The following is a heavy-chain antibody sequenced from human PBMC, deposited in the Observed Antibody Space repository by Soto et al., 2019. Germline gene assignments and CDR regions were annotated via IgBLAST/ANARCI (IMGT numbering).Heavy chain of an antibody. CDR1: GGSISSYY. CDR2: IYTSGST. J-gene: IGHJ5*02. V-gene: IGHV4-4*07. D-gene: IGHD3-9*01. Sequence: QVQLQESGPGLVKPSETLSLTCTVSGGSISSYYWSWIRQPAGKGLEWIGRIYTSGSTNYNPSLKSRVTMSVDTSKIQFSLKLSSVTAADTAVYYCARDVAYYDILTGYYRGRWFDPWGQGTLVTVSS. CDR3: ARDVAYYDILTGYYRGRWFDP.